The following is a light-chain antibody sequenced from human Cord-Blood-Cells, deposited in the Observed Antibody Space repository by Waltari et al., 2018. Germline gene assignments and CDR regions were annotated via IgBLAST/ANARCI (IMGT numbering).Light chain of an antibody. CDR3: QQRSNTIT. V-gene: IGKV3-11*01. CDR1: QSVSSY. CDR2: DAS. J-gene: IGKJ5*01. Sequence: EIVLTQSLATLSLSPGERATLSCRASQSVSSYLAWYQQKPGQAPRLLSYDASNRTTGIPARFSVSVSGTDITLTINRHEPKDFAVYYCQQRSNTITCVQGTGLESK.